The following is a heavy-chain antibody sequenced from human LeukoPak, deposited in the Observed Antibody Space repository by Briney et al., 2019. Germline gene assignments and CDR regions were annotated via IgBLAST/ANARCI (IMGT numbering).Heavy chain of an antibody. J-gene: IGHJ4*02. CDR2: ISAYNGNT. Sequence: ASVEVSCKASGYTSTSYGISWVRQAPGQGLEWMGWISAYNGNTNYAQKLQGRVTMTTDTSTSTAYMELRSLRSDDTAVYYCARDGYCSGGSCPGLDYWGQGTLVTVSS. CDR1: GYTSTSYG. D-gene: IGHD2-15*01. CDR3: ARDGYCSGGSCPGLDY. V-gene: IGHV1-18*01.